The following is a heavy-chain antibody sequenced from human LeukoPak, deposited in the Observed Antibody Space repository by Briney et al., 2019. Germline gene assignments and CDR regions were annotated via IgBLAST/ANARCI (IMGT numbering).Heavy chain of an antibody. CDR1: GYTFTSYY. Sequence: ASVKVSCKASGYTFTSYYMHWVRQAPGQGLEWMGIINPSGGSTSYAQKFQGRVTMTRDTSTSTVYMELSSLGSEDTAVYYCARVEGNSRGYRGFDPWGQGTLVTVSS. J-gene: IGHJ5*02. CDR2: INPSGGST. V-gene: IGHV1-46*01. CDR3: ARVEGNSRGYRGFDP. D-gene: IGHD6-25*01.